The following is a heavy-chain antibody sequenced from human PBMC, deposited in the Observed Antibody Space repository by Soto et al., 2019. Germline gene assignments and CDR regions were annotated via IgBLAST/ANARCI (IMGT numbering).Heavy chain of an antibody. Sequence: PSETLSLTCTVSGGSISSYYWSWIRQPPGKGLEWIGYIYYSGSTNYNPSLKSRVTISVDTSKNQFSLKLSSVTAADTAVYYGARRSDRWRKEFGDYGYWYFVRWCRGTLVNLSS. J-gene: IGHJ2*01. D-gene: IGHD4-17*01. CDR3: ARRSDRWRKEFGDYGYWYFVR. CDR1: GGSISSYY. CDR2: IYYSGST. V-gene: IGHV4-59*08.